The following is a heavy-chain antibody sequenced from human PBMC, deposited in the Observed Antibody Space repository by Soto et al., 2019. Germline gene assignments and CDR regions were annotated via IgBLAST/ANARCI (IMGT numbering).Heavy chain of an antibody. J-gene: IGHJ6*02. Sequence: ASVKVSCKTSRNTFSNYAITWVRQATGQGLEWMGGTIPLFRLTNYAPKFQGRVTITADESTSTAYMELSSLRSEDTAVYYCVPLQPSTFVGRPAMDVWGQGTTVTVSS. D-gene: IGHD3-3*01. V-gene: IGHV1-69*13. CDR1: RNTFSNYA. CDR3: VPLQPSTFVGRPAMDV. CDR2: TIPLFRLT.